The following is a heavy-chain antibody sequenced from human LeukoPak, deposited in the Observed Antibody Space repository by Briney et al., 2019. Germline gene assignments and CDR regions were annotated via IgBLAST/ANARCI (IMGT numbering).Heavy chain of an antibody. D-gene: IGHD6-13*01. CDR3: AKDWAAAGTGYYYYYYGMDV. V-gene: IGHV3-30*18. J-gene: IGHJ6*02. CDR1: GFSFSSYG. CDR2: ISYAGSNK. Sequence: GRSLRLSCAASGFSFSSYGRHWVRQAPGKGLEWVAVISYAGSNKYYADSVKGRFTISRDNSKNTLYLQMNSLRAEDTAVYYCAKDWAAAGTGYYYYYYGMDVWGQGTTVTVSS.